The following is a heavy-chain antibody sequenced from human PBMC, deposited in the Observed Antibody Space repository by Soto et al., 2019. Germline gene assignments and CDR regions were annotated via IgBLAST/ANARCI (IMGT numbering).Heavy chain of an antibody. J-gene: IGHJ3*02. CDR2: ISYDGSNK. CDR3: ARDMAPLKWLLLVPDAFDI. CDR1: GFTFSSYA. Sequence: GGSLRLSCAASGFTFSSYAMHWVRQAPGKGLEWVAVISYDGSNKYYADSVKGRFTISRDNSKNTLYLQMNSLRAEDTAVYYCARDMAPLKWLLLVPDAFDIWGQGTMVTVSS. D-gene: IGHD3-22*01. V-gene: IGHV3-30-3*01.